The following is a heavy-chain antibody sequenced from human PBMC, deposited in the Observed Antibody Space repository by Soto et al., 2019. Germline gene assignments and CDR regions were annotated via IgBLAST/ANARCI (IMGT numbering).Heavy chain of an antibody. CDR3: ARVWGLQVLRGPKDGWFDP. CDR2: IYYSGST. J-gene: IGHJ5*02. D-gene: IGHD1-26*01. V-gene: IGHV4-31*03. Sequence: QVQLQESGPGLVKPSQTLSLTCTVSGGSISSGGYYWSWIRQHPGKGLEWIGYIYYSGSTYYNPSLKSRVTISVDTSKNQFSLKLSSVTAAETAVYYCARVWGLQVLRGPKDGWFDPWGQGTLVTVSS. CDR1: GGSISSGGYY.